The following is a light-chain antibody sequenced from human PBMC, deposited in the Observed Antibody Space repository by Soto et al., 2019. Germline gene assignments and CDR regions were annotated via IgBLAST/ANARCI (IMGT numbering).Light chain of an antibody. CDR3: QSYYSSTPLL. CDR1: SGSIASSH. Sequence: NFMLTQPHSVSESPGKTVTISCTRSSGSIASSHVQWYQQRPGRAPTTVIYEHYQRPSGVPDRFSGSIDRSSNSASLTISGLKTEAEGDYYFQSYYSSTPLLFGGGTKLTVL. CDR2: EHY. V-gene: IGLV6-57*04. J-gene: IGLJ2*01.